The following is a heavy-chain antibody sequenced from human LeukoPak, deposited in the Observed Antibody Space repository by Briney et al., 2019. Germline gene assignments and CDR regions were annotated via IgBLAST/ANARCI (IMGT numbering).Heavy chain of an antibody. CDR1: GGSFSGYY. J-gene: IGHJ4*02. Sequence: SETLSLTCAVYGGSFSGYYRSWIRQPPGKGLEWIGEINHSGSTNYNPSLKSRVTISVDTSKNQFSLKLSSVTAADTAVYYCARGLRGYSYGQAGRDHWGQGTLVTVSS. CDR3: ARGLRGYSYGQAGRDH. CDR2: INHSGST. V-gene: IGHV4-34*01. D-gene: IGHD5-18*01.